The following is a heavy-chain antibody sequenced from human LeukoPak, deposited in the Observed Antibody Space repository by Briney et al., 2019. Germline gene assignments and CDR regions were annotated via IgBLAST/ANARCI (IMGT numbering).Heavy chain of an antibody. D-gene: IGHD2/OR15-2a*01. V-gene: IGHV4-4*02. Sequence: SGTLSLICGVSGGSISSTNWWTWVRPPPGKGLEWIGEVHLDGRTNYNPSLQSRLTMSVDFSENHISLKLTSVTAADTAVYYCAREGGPFRPLDYSGQGTLVTVSS. CDR1: GGSISSTNW. CDR3: AREGGPFRPLDY. J-gene: IGHJ4*02. CDR2: VHLDGRT.